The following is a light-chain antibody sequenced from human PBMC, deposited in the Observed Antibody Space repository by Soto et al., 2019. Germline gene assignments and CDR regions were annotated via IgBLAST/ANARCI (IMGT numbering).Light chain of an antibody. J-gene: IGKJ3*01. Sequence: DIQLTHSPSFLSASVGDRVTITCRASQGISSYLAWYQQKPGRAPNLLIYAASTLQSGVPSRFSGNGSGTEVTLTISSLQPEDFATYYCQQLKSYPFTFGPGNKVDI. CDR2: AAS. V-gene: IGKV1-9*01. CDR3: QQLKSYPFT. CDR1: QGISSY.